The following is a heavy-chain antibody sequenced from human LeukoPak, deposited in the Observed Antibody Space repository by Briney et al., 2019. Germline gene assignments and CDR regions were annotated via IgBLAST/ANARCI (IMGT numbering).Heavy chain of an antibody. CDR3: ARVVDTAMVLDY. J-gene: IGHJ4*02. V-gene: IGHV4-59*08. Sequence: PSETLSLTCTVSGGSTSSYYWSWIRQPPGKGLEWIGYIYYSGSTNYNPSLKSRVTISVDTSKNQFSLKLSSVTAADTAVYYCARVVDTAMVLDYWGQGTLVTVSS. D-gene: IGHD5-18*01. CDR1: GGSTSSYY. CDR2: IYYSGST.